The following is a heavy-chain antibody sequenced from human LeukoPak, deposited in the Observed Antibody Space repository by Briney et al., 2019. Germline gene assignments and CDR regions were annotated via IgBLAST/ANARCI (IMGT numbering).Heavy chain of an antibody. Sequence: SETLSLTCTVSSYSIKTGYYWGWVRQPPGKGLEWIGSIYHRGNTFYNPSLKSRVIISLDSPKKQFSLKLASVTAADTAVYYCARYLGYCPSASCYDGGFWFDSWGQGTLVTVSS. J-gene: IGHJ5*01. CDR2: IYHRGNT. D-gene: IGHD2-2*01. CDR3: ARYLGYCPSASCYDGGFWFDS. V-gene: IGHV4-38-2*02. CDR1: SYSIKTGYY.